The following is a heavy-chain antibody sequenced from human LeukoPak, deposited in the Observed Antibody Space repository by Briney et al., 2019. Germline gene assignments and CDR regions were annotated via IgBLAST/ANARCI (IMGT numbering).Heavy chain of an antibody. CDR2: TNPSGGT. CDR1: GGSFSGYY. D-gene: IGHD3-16*01. V-gene: IGHV4-34*01. Sequence: SETLSLTCAVSGGSFSGYYWSWIRQPPGKGLEWIGETNPSGGTSCTPALKSRVSISLDTSKNQFSLKLTSVTAADTALYSCARGKGRLGATGTLRGSASFHTYSYYVLDVWAQGTTVTVSS. CDR3: ARGKGRLGATGTLRGSASFHTYSYYVLDV. J-gene: IGHJ6*02.